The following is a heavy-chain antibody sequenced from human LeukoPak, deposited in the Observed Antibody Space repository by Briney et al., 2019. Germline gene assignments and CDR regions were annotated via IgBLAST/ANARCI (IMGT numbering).Heavy chain of an antibody. CDR1: GFTFSGSA. Sequence: QSGGSLRLSCAASGFTFSGSAMHWVRQASGKGLEWVGRIRSKSNSYATAYAASVKGRFTISRDDSQNTAYLQMNSLKTEDTAVYYCTRLFAGNWFDPWGQGTLVTVSS. J-gene: IGHJ5*02. CDR3: TRLFAGNWFDP. CDR2: IRSKSNSYAT. V-gene: IGHV3-73*01.